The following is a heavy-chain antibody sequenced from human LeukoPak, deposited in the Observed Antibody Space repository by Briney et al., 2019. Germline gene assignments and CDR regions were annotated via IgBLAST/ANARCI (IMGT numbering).Heavy chain of an antibody. D-gene: IGHD6-19*01. J-gene: IGHJ4*02. V-gene: IGHV3-53*01. CDR3: ARDFSGGGELGVPY. CDR2: IYSDGTT. Sequence: GGSLRLSCAASRFTVSSNYMSWVRQAPGKGLEWVSVIYSDGTTYYADSVKGRFTISRDNSKNTLYLQMNSLRAEDTAVYYCARDFSGGGELGVPYWGRGTLVTVSS. CDR1: RFTVSSNY.